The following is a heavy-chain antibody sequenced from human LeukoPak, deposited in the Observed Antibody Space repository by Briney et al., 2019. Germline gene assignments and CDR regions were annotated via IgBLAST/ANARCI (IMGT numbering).Heavy chain of an antibody. Sequence: GGSLRLSCAASGFIFRNYAMSWVRQAPGKGLEWVSAISGDGAVTYYGDSVKGRFTISRDNAKNSLYLQMNSLRAEDTAVYYCARDLEPYDFWSEGWFDPWGQGTLVTVSS. J-gene: IGHJ5*02. CDR1: GFIFRNYA. V-gene: IGHV3-23*01. CDR3: ARDLEPYDFWSEGWFDP. D-gene: IGHD3-3*01. CDR2: ISGDGAVT.